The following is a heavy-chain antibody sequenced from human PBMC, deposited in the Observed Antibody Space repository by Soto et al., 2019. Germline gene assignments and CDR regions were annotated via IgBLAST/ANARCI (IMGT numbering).Heavy chain of an antibody. D-gene: IGHD1-20*01. Sequence: QVQLVESGGGVVQPGRSLRLSCAAAGFTFSSYGMHWVRQAPGKGLEWVAVIWYDGSNKYYADSVKGRFTISRDNSKNTLYLQMNILRAEDTAVYYCARGGFNWNRMPSVFWGQGTLVTVSS. V-gene: IGHV3-33*01. CDR1: GFTFSSYG. CDR3: ARGGFNWNRMPSVF. CDR2: IWYDGSNK. J-gene: IGHJ4*02.